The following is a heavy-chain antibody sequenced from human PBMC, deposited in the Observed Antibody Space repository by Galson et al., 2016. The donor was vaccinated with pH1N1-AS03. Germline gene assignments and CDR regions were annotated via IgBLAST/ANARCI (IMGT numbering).Heavy chain of an antibody. D-gene: IGHD1-14*01. CDR1: GFTFSSYS. V-gene: IGHV3-64*02. Sequence: SLRLSCAASGFTFSSYSIHWVRQAPGKGLEYVSAISSDGDTYYTDSVEGRFTISRDKSKNTVYLQMGSLRPEDVAVYYCAREAEPYYYALDVWGQGTTVTVSS. J-gene: IGHJ6*02. CDR3: AREAEPYYYALDV. CDR2: ISSDGDT.